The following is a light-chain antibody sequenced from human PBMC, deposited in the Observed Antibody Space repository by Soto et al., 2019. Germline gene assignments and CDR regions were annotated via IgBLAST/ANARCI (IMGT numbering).Light chain of an antibody. V-gene: IGKV3-15*01. CDR2: GAS. CDR1: QSVSSN. Sequence: EIVMTQSPATLSVSPGERATLSCRASQSVSSNLAWYQQKPGQAPRLLIYGASTRATGIPARLSGSGSGTEFTLTISSLPSEDFAVYYCQQYNNWPPWTFGQGTKVEIK. CDR3: QQYNNWPPWT. J-gene: IGKJ1*01.